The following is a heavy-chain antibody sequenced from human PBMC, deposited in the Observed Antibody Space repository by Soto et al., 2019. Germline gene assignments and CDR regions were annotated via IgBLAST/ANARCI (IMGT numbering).Heavy chain of an antibody. Sequence: ATVKVSCKASGYTFTSYAMHWVRQAPGQRLEWMGWINAGNGNTKYSQKFQGRVTITRDTSASTAYMELSSLRSEDTAVYYCATDHTVTTRGKRYFDLWGRGTLVTVSS. J-gene: IGHJ2*01. CDR2: INAGNGNT. CDR1: GYTFTSYA. V-gene: IGHV1-3*01. CDR3: ATDHTVTTRGKRYFDL. D-gene: IGHD4-4*01.